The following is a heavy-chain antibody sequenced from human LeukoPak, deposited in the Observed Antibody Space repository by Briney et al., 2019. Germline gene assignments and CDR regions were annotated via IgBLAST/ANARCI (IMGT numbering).Heavy chain of an antibody. Sequence: SVKVSCKASGGTFSSYAISWVRQAPGQGLEWMGGIIPIFGTANYAQKFQGRVTITADKSTSTAYMELSSLRSEDTAVYYCARASGSYDWFDPWGQGTLVTVSS. CDR3: ARASGSYDWFDP. CDR2: IIPIFGTA. D-gene: IGHD1-26*01. J-gene: IGHJ5*02. V-gene: IGHV1-69*06. CDR1: GGTFSSYA.